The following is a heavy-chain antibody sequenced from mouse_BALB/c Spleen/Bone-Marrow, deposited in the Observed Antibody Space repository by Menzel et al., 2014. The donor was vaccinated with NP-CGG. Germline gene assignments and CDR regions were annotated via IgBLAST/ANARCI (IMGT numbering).Heavy chain of an antibody. Sequence: EVQLQESGPGLVKPSQTVSLTCTVTGISITTGNYRWSWIRQFPGNKLEWIGYIYYSGTITYNPSLTSRTTITRDTSKNQYFLEMNSFTAEDTATYYCARYLGAYFDYWGQGTTLTVSS. CDR3: ARYLGAYFDY. CDR2: IYYSGTI. J-gene: IGHJ2*01. D-gene: IGHD1-1*01. V-gene: IGHV3-5*02. CDR1: GISITTGNYR.